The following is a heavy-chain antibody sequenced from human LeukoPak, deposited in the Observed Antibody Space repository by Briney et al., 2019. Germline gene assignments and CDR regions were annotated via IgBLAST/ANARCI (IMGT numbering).Heavy chain of an antibody. CDR3: AKDITMVRGVPYYFDY. Sequence: PGGSLRLSCAASGFTFDDYAMHWVRQAPGKGLEWVSGISWNSGSIGYADSVKGRFTISRDNAKNSLYLQMNSLRAEDTALYYCAKDITMVRGVPYYFDYWGQGTLVTVSS. CDR2: ISWNSGSI. V-gene: IGHV3-9*01. J-gene: IGHJ4*02. CDR1: GFTFDDYA. D-gene: IGHD3-10*01.